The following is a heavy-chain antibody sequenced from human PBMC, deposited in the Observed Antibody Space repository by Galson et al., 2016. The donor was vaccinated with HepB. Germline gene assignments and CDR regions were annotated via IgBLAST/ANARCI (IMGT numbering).Heavy chain of an antibody. CDR3: AAYYYVLHFDL. Sequence: SVKVSCKVSGYRLSELSMHWVRQAPGKGLEWMGGFDPEHGETIFTQKFQGRVTVTEDTSTDTAYMDLSSLRSDDTAVYYCAAYYYVLHFDLWGRGTLVTVSS. J-gene: IGHJ2*01. CDR1: GYRLSELS. CDR2: FDPEHGET. D-gene: IGHD3-16*01. V-gene: IGHV1-24*01.